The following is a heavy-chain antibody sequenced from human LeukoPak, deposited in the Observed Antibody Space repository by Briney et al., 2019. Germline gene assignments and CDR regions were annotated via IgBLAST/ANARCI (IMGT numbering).Heavy chain of an antibody. CDR2: INPSGGSI. Sequence: ASVKVSCKASGDPFSSYYMHWVRQAPGQGLEWMGVINPSGGSITYAQMFQGRVTMTGDMSTSTVYMELSSLRSEDTSVYYCARGRHYYESSDYYYEGDAFDVWDEGTMVTVSS. V-gene: IGHV1-46*01. CDR1: GDPFSSYY. D-gene: IGHD3-22*01. CDR3: ARGRHYYESSDYYYEGDAFDV. J-gene: IGHJ3*01.